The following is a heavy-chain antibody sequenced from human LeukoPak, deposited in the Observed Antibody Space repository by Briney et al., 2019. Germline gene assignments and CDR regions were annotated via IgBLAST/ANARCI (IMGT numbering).Heavy chain of an antibody. CDR3: ARVFGNPGRAFDI. J-gene: IGHJ3*02. Sequence: ASVKVSCKASGYTFTGYYMHWVRQAPGQGLEWMGWINPNSGGTNYAQKFQGRVTMTRDTSISTAYMELSRLRSDDTAVYYCARVFGNPGRAFDIWGQGTMVTVSS. CDR2: INPNSGGT. D-gene: IGHD1-14*01. CDR1: GYTFTGYY. V-gene: IGHV1-2*02.